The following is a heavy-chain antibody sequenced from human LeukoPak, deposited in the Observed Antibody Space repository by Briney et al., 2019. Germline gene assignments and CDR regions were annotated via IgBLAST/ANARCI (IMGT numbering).Heavy chain of an antibody. CDR2: INWDGGST. CDR3: ARLGCSGTSCYFDY. V-gene: IGHV3-20*01. CDR1: GFTFDDYG. J-gene: IGHJ4*02. Sequence: GGSLRLSCAASGFTFDDYGMSGVRQAPGKGLEWVSDINWDGGSTGYADSVKGRFTISRDNAKNSLYLQMNSLRAEDTALFHCARLGCSGTSCYFDYWGQGTLVTVSS. D-gene: IGHD2-2*01.